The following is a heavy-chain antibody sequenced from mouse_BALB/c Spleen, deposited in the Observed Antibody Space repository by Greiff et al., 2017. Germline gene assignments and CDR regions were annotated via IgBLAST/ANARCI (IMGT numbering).Heavy chain of an antibody. D-gene: IGHD2-14*01. CDR2: IRNKANGYTT. Sequence: EVKLVESGGGLVQPGGSLRLSCATSGFTFTDYYMSWVRQPPGKALEWLGFIRNKANGYTTEYSASVKGRFTISRDNSQSILYLQMNTLRAEDSATYYCARSAYYRPYYLDYWGQGTTLTVSS. J-gene: IGHJ2*01. CDR1: GFTFTDYY. CDR3: ARSAYYRPYYLDY. V-gene: IGHV7-3*02.